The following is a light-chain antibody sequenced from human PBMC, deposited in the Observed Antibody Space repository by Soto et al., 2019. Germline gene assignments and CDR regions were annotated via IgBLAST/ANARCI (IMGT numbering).Light chain of an antibody. V-gene: IGKV1-39*01. CDR2: AAS. CDR3: QKSDSTPWT. Sequence: DIQMTQSPSSLSASVGDRVTITCRASQSISSYLNWYQQKPGKAPKLLIYAASSLQSGVPSRFSGSGSGTDFTLTISSLQPEDFTTYYCQKSDSTPWTFGQGTKVDIK. J-gene: IGKJ1*01. CDR1: QSISSY.